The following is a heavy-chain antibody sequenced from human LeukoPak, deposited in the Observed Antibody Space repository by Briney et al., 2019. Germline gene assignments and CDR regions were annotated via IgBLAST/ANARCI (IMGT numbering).Heavy chain of an antibody. J-gene: IGHJ6*03. CDR2: IYYSGST. Sequence: SETLSLTCTVSGGSISSYYWSWIRQPPGKGLEWIGYIYYSGSTNYNPSLKSRVTISVDTSKNQFSLKLSSVTAADTAVYYCARAPERWYSYGSYTYYYMDVWGKGTTVTVSS. CDR3: ARAPERWYSYGSYTYYYMDV. D-gene: IGHD5-18*01. V-gene: IGHV4-59*01. CDR1: GGSISSYY.